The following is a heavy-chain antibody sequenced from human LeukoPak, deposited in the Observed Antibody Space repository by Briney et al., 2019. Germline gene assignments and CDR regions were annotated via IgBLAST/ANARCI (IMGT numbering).Heavy chain of an antibody. CDR1: GFIFSSYV. CDR3: AKDFLAVAMNYYFDS. Sequence: PGGSLRLSCAASGFIFSSYVMHWVRQAPGKGLEWVAVISYDGSDKYYADSVKGRFTISRDNSKNTLYLQMNSLRSEDTAVYYCAKDFLAVAMNYYFDSWGQGTLVTVSS. CDR2: ISYDGSDK. J-gene: IGHJ4*02. D-gene: IGHD6-19*01. V-gene: IGHV3-30*18.